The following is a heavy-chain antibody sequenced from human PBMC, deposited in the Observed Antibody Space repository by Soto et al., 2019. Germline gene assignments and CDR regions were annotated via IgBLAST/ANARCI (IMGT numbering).Heavy chain of an antibody. CDR2: ISYDGSNK. J-gene: IGHJ6*02. Sequence: GGSLRLSCAASGFTFSSYAMHWVRQAPGKGLEWVAVISYDGSNKYYADSVKGRFTISRDNSKNTLYLQMNSLRAEDTAVYSCARLRLSPQYGMDVWGQGTTVTVSS. CDR3: ARLRLSPQYGMDV. V-gene: IGHV3-30*14. CDR1: GFTFSSYA. D-gene: IGHD3-10*01.